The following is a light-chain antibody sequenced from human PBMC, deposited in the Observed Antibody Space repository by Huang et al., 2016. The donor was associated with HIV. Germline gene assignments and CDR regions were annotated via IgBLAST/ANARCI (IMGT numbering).Light chain of an antibody. CDR3: MQSLQTPPT. CDR2: LGS. J-gene: IGKJ1*01. V-gene: IGKV2-28*01. Sequence: DIVMSQSPLSLTVTPGEPASISCKSNESLLYTNGFRYLNWYLQKPGRFPHLLIYLGSNRASGVPDRFSGSGTGIEFTLTISRVEADDVGVYYCMQSLQTPPTFGQGTKVEI. CDR1: ESLLYTNGFRY.